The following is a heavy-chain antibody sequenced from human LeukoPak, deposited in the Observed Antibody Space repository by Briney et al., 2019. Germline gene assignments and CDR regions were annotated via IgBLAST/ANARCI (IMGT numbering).Heavy chain of an antibody. CDR2: IYTSGST. J-gene: IGHJ3*02. CDR1: GGSISSYY. D-gene: IGHD6-6*01. CDR3: ARDNRRIAARHDAFDI. Sequence: PSETLSLTCTVSGGSISSYYWSWIRQPAGKGLEWIGRIYTSGSTNCNPSLKSRVTMSVDTSKNQFSLKLSSVTAADTAVYYCARDNRRIAARHDAFDIWGQGTMVTVSS. V-gene: IGHV4-4*07.